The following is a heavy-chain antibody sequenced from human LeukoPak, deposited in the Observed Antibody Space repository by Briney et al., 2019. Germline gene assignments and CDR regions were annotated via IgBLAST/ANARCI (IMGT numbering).Heavy chain of an antibody. J-gene: IGHJ3*02. CDR3: AREEYCNSTTCYKAFDI. CDR2: ISAYNGNT. D-gene: IGHD2/OR15-2a*01. V-gene: IGHV1-18*01. CDR1: GYTFTSYG. Sequence: ASVKVSCKASGYTFTSYGISWVRQAPGQGLECMGWISAYNGNTYFAQNLQGRVTMTTDTSTSTAYMELRSLRSDDTAVYYCAREEYCNSTTCYKAFDIWGQGTMVTVSS.